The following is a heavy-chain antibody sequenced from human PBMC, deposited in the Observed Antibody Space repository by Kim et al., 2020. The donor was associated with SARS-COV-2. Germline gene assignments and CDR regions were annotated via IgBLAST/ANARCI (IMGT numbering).Heavy chain of an antibody. Sequence: KGRFTISRDDSKSTAYLQMNSLKTEDTAVYYCTRIRWSSSWFVICMDVWGQGTTVTVSS. D-gene: IGHD6-13*01. CDR3: TRIRWSSSWFVICMDV. J-gene: IGHJ6*02. V-gene: IGHV3-49*02.